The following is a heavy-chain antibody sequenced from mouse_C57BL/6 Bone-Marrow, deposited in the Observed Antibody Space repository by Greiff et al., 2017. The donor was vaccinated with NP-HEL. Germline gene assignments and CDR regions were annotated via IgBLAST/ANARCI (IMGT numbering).Heavy chain of an antibody. Sequence: DVQLQESGPGLVKPSQSLSLTCSVTGYSITSGYYWNWIRQFPGNKLEWMGYISYDGSNNYNPSLKNRISITRDTSKNQFFLKLNSVTTEDTATYYCARGGDDFDYWGQGTTLTVSS. V-gene: IGHV3-6*01. CDR3: ARGGDDFDY. CDR1: GYSITSGYY. CDR2: ISYDGSN. J-gene: IGHJ2*01. D-gene: IGHD2-3*01.